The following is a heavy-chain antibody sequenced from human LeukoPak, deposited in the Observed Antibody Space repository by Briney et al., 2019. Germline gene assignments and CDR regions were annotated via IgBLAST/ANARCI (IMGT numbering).Heavy chain of an antibody. CDR3: ARGDYDILTGYPKLNWSDP. V-gene: IGHV4-31*03. J-gene: IGHJ5*02. CDR2: IYYSGST. Sequence: PSETLSLTCTVSGGSISSGGYYWSWIRQHPGKGLEWIGYIYYSGSTYYNPSLKSRVTISVDTSKNQFSLKLSSVTAADTAVYYCARGDYDILTGYPKLNWSDPWGQGTLVTVSS. CDR1: GGSISSGGYY. D-gene: IGHD3-9*01.